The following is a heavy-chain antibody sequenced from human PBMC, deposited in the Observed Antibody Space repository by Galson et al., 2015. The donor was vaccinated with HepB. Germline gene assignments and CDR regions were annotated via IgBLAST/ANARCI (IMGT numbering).Heavy chain of an antibody. D-gene: IGHD6-19*01. CDR3: AKKSWLSRYNWFDP. V-gene: IGHV4-4*02. J-gene: IGHJ5*02. CDR2: ISHSGST. CDR1: GGSISRSDW. Sequence: LSLTCAVSGGSISRSDWWSWVRQPPGKGLEWIGEISHSGSTNYNPSLMSRVTISVDTSKNQFSLKVRSVTAADAAVYYCAKKSWLSRYNWFDPWGQGTLVTVSS.